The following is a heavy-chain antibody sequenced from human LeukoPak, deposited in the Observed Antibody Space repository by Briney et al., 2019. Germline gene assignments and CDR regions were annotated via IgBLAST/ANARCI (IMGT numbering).Heavy chain of an antibody. Sequence: SGTLSLTCSVSGGSISSSNWWSWVRQPPGKGLEWIGEIYHSGSTNYNPSLKSRVTISVDKSKNQFSLKLSSVTAADTAVYYCAGAHLMAPPTFFDYWGQGTLVTVSS. J-gene: IGHJ4*02. CDR2: IYHSGST. CDR1: GGSISSSNW. D-gene: IGHD5-24*01. V-gene: IGHV4-4*02. CDR3: AGAHLMAPPTFFDY.